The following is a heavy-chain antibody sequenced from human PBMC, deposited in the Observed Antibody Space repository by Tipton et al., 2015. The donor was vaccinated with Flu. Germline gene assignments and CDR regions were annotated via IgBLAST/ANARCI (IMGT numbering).Heavy chain of an antibody. CDR2: ISWNSGSI. J-gene: IGHJ6*02. CDR1: GFTFDDYA. Sequence: SLRLSCAASGFTFDDYAMHWVRQAPGQGLEWVSGISWNSGSIGYADSVKGRFTISRDNAKNSLYLQMNSLRAEDTALYYCAKDISYYGSGSYSPYYYGMDVWGQGTTVTVSS. V-gene: IGHV3-9*01. D-gene: IGHD3-10*01. CDR3: AKDISYYGSGSYSPYYYGMDV.